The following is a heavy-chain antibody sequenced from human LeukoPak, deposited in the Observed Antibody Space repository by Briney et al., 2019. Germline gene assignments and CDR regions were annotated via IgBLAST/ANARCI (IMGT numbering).Heavy chain of an antibody. V-gene: IGHV4-39*01. D-gene: IGHD5-24*01. J-gene: IGHJ3*02. CDR3: ARQVLEMTAMYAFDI. CDR1: GGSIRSSSYY. CDR2: IYYDGSP. Sequence: SETLSPTCTASGGSIRSSSYYWGWIRQPPGKGLEWIGSIYYDGSPYYNPSLKSRVTISVDTSKNQFSLKVRSVTAADTAVYYCARQVLEMTAMYAFDIWGQGTIVTVSS.